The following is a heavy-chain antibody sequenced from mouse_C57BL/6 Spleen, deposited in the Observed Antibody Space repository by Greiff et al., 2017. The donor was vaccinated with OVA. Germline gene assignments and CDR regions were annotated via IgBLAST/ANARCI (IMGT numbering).Heavy chain of an antibody. Sequence: EVKLEESGPGLVKPSQSLSLTCSVTGYSITSGYFWNWIRQFPGNKLEWMGYISYDGSNNYNPSLKNRISITRNTSKNQFILKLNSVTTEDTATYDCARAETAQATWFAYWGQGTLVTVSA. D-gene: IGHD3-2*02. J-gene: IGHJ3*01. CDR2: ISYDGSN. CDR3: ARAETAQATWFAY. CDR1: GYSITSGYF. V-gene: IGHV3-6*01.